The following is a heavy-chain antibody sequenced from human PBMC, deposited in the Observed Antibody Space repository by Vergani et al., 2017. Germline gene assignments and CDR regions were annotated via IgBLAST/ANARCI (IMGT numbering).Heavy chain of an antibody. J-gene: IGHJ4*02. CDR2: IIPIFGTA. V-gene: IGHV1-69*15. Sequence: QVQLVQSGAEVKKPGSSVKVSCKASGCTFSSYAISWVRQAPGQGLEWMGRIIPIFGTANYAQKFKGRVTITADESTSTAYMGLSSLRAEDTAVYYCAGVTQTGFLEWLSRYYFDYWGQGTLVTVSS. CDR1: GCTFSSYA. CDR3: AGVTQTGFLEWLSRYYFDY. D-gene: IGHD3-3*01.